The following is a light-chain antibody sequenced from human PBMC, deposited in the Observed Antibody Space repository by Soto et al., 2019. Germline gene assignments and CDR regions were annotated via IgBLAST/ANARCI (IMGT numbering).Light chain of an antibody. Sequence: AIQLTQSPSSLSASVGDRVTITCRASPGISSAFAWYQQTPVKAPKLRIYDASSLESCVPSRFSGSGSGTYITLTISSLPPEDFATYYCQQFNSYPLTLGAVPKVEIK. J-gene: IGKJ4*01. V-gene: IGKV1-13*02. CDR1: PGISSA. CDR3: QQFNSYPLT. CDR2: DAS.